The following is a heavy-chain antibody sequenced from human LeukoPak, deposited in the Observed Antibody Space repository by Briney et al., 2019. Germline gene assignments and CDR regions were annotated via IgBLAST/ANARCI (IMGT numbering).Heavy chain of an antibody. Sequence: PGGSLRLSCAASGFTFSSYSMNWVRQAPGKGLEWVSSISSSSSYIYYADSVKGRFTISRDNAKNSLYLQMKSLRAEDTAVYYCAREGNGGGNYWGQGTLVTVSS. CDR3: AREGNGGGNY. CDR1: GFTFSSYS. V-gene: IGHV3-21*01. CDR2: ISSSSSYI. J-gene: IGHJ4*02. D-gene: IGHD2-15*01.